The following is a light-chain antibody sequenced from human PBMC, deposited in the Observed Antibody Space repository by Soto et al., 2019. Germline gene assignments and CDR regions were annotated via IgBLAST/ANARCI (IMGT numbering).Light chain of an antibody. CDR3: QHYNSYPWT. V-gene: IGKV1-5*03. CDR1: QSISSW. J-gene: IGKJ1*01. Sequence: DIQMTQSPSTLSASVGDRVTITCRASQSISSWLAWYQQKPGKAPKLLIYKASSLESGVPSRFSSSRSGTEFTLTNSSLQPDDFAPFYCQHYNSYPWTFGQGTKVEIK. CDR2: KAS.